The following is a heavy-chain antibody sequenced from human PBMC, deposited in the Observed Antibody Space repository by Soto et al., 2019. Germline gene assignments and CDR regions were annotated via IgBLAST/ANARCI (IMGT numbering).Heavy chain of an antibody. CDR2: IYHSGST. J-gene: IGHJ5*02. V-gene: IGHV4-4*02. CDR3: ARFGGYDFWSGYFWAQNWFDP. CDR1: GGSISSSNW. D-gene: IGHD3-3*01. Sequence: SETLSLTCAVSGGSISSSNWWSWVRQPPGKGLEWIGEIYHSGSTNYNPSLKSRVTISVDKSKNQFSLKLSSVTAADTAVYYCARFGGYDFWSGYFWAQNWFDPWGQGTLITVSS.